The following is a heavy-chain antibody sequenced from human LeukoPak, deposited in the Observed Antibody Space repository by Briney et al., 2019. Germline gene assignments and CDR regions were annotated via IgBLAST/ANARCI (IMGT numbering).Heavy chain of an antibody. CDR1: GGSISSYY. D-gene: IGHD6-19*01. V-gene: IGHV4-4*07. CDR3: ARESRQWLVGVDYYYYYMDV. CDR2: IYTSGST. Sequence: PSETLSLTCTVSGGSISSYYWSWVRQPAGKGLEWIGRIYTSGSTNYNPSLTSRGTMSVETTKNQFSLKLSSVTAADTAVYYCARESRQWLVGVDYYYYYMDVWGKGTTVTVSS. J-gene: IGHJ6*03.